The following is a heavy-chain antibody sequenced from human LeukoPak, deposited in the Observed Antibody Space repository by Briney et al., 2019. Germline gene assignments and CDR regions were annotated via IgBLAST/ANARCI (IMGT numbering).Heavy chain of an antibody. Sequence: PGGSLRLSCAASGFTFSNYWMSWVRQAPGKGLEWVANIKQDGSEKYFVDSVKGRLTISRDNAKNSLFLQMNSLRVEDTAVYYCARDKSYGDSEDYWGQGTLVTVSS. V-gene: IGHV3-7*05. CDR1: GFTFSNYW. J-gene: IGHJ4*02. CDR2: IKQDGSEK. CDR3: ARDKSYGDSEDY. D-gene: IGHD4-17*01.